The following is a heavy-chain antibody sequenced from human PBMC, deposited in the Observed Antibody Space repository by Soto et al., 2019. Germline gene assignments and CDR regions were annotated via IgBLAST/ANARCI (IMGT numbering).Heavy chain of an antibody. CDR3: ARGGVTTWYYFDY. V-gene: IGHV4-31*03. J-gene: IGHJ4*02. CDR1: GGSISSGGYY. D-gene: IGHD4-17*01. Sequence: QVQLQESGPGLVKPSQTLSLTCTVSGGSISSGGYYWSWIRPHPGKGLEWIGYIYYSGSTYYNPSLKSRVTISVDTSKNQFSLKLSSVTAADTSVYYCARGGVTTWYYFDYWGQGTLVTVSS. CDR2: IYYSGST.